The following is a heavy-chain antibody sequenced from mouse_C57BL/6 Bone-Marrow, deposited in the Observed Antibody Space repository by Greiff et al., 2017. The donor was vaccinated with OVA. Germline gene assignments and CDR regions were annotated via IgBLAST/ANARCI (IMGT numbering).Heavy chain of an antibody. CDR3: ARWARYGGFAY. D-gene: IGHD2-10*02. V-gene: IGHV1-66*01. CDR2: IYPGSGNT. Sequence: QVQLQQSGPELVKPGASVKISCKASGYSFTSYYIHWVKQRPGQGLEWIGWIYPGSGNTKYNEKFKGKATLTADTSSSTAYMQLSSLTSEDAAVDYCARWARYGGFAYWGQGTRVTVSA. J-gene: IGHJ3*01. CDR1: GYSFTSYY.